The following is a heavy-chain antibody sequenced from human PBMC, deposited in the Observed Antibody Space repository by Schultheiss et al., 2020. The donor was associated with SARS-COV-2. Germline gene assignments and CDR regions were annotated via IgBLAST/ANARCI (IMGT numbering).Heavy chain of an antibody. CDR3: ARLPSYCSSTSCYSDAFDI. D-gene: IGHD2-2*02. CDR1: GGSISSYY. V-gene: IGHV4-59*08. CDR2: MYYSGTT. Sequence: SETLSLTCTVSGGSISSYYWSWIRQPPGKGLEWIGYMYYSGTTKYNPSLKSRVTMSVDTSKNQFSLKLSSVTAADTAVYYCARLPSYCSSTSCYSDAFDIWGQGTMVTVSS. J-gene: IGHJ3*02.